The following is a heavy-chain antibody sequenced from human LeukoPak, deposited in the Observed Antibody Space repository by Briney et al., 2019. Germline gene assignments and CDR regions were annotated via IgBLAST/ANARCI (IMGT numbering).Heavy chain of an antibody. J-gene: IGHJ4*02. D-gene: IGHD6-19*01. V-gene: IGHV4-39*07. CDR3: ARGDSSGWYGGGWDY. CDR2: IYNSGST. Sequence: SETLSLTCTVSGGSISSSGYYWGWIRQPPGKGLEWIGSIYNSGSTYYNPSLKSRVTMSVDTSKNQFSLKLSSVTAADTAVYYCARGDSSGWYGGGWDYWGQGTLVTVSS. CDR1: GGSISSSGYY.